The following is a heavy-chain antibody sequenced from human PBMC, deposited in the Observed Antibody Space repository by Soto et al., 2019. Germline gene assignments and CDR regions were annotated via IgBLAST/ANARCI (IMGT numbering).Heavy chain of an antibody. CDR3: IPRTTGTPRAFDI. CDR1: GFTFSNAW. J-gene: IGHJ3*02. V-gene: IGHV3-15*01. CDR2: IKSKTDGGTT. Sequence: GGSLRLSCAASGFTFSNAWMSWVRQAPGKGLEWVGRIKSKTDGGTTDYAAPVKGRFTISRDDSKNTLYLQMNSLKTEDTAVYYCIPRTTGTPRAFDIWGQGTMVTVSS. D-gene: IGHD1-1*01.